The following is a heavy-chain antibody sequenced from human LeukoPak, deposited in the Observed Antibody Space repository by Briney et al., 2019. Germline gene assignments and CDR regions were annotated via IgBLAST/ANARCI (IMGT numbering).Heavy chain of an antibody. D-gene: IGHD3-22*01. Sequence: ASVKVSCKASGYTFTGYYMHWVRQAPGQGLEWMGWINPNSGGTNYAQKFQGRVTMTRDTSISTAYMELSRLRSDDTAVYYCARGKDYCDSSGYYTVDDAFDIWGQGTMVTVSS. CDR1: GYTFTGYY. CDR3: ARGKDYCDSSGYYTVDDAFDI. J-gene: IGHJ3*02. V-gene: IGHV1-2*02. CDR2: INPNSGGT.